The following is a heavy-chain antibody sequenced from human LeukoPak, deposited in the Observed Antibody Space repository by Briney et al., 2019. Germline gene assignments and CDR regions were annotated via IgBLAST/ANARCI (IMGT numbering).Heavy chain of an antibody. Sequence: GGSLRLSCAASGFTFSSHAVNWVRQAPGKGLEWVAVISYDGSTTYSADSVKGRFTISRDNSKSTLYLQMNSLRAEDTAVYYCAKWGTLGAHYYYYYMDVWGKGTTVTVSS. V-gene: IGHV3-30-3*02. CDR1: GFTFSSHA. CDR2: ISYDGSTT. J-gene: IGHJ6*03. CDR3: AKWGTLGAHYYYYYMDV. D-gene: IGHD1-14*01.